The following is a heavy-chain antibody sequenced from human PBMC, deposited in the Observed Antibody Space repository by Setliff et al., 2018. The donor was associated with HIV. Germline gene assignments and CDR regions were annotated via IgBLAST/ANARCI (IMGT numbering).Heavy chain of an antibody. J-gene: IGHJ6*03. CDR1: GGSISSSTYY. CDR3: ARQSGHRYGTYYYFNYVDV. CDR2: IYYSGST. D-gene: IGHD5-18*01. V-gene: IGHV4-39*01. Sequence: PETLSLTCTVSGGSISSSTYYWGWIRQPPGKGLEWIGSIYYSGSTYYNPSLKSRVTISVDTSKNQLSLRLSSVTAADTAVYYCARQSGHRYGTYYYFNYVDVWGKGTTVTVSS.